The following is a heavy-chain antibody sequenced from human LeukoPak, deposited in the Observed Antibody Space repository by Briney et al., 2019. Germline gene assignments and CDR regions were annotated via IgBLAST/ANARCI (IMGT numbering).Heavy chain of an antibody. CDR3: ARENYDSSGYYEYNWFDP. J-gene: IGHJ5*02. D-gene: IGHD3-22*01. CDR1: GYTFTGYY. CDR2: ISAYNGNT. V-gene: IGHV1-18*04. Sequence: ASVKVSCKASGYTFTGYYMHWVRQAPGQGLEWMGWISAYNGNTNYAQKLQGRVTMTTDTSTSTAYMELRSLRSDDTAVYYCARENYDSSGYYEYNWFDPWGQGTLVTVSS.